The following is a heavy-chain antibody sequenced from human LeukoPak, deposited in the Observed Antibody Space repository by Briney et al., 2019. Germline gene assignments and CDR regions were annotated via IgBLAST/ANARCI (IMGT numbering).Heavy chain of an antibody. CDR1: GGSISSGSYY. Sequence: ETLSLTCTVSGGSISSGSYYWSWIRQPPGKGLEWIGYIYYSGSTNYNPSLKSRVTISVDTSKNQFSLKLSSVTAADTAVYYCARPPGFIVVPAAFPLDYWGQGTLVTVSS. CDR2: IYYSGST. V-gene: IGHV4-61*01. CDR3: ARPPGFIVVPAAFPLDY. J-gene: IGHJ4*02. D-gene: IGHD2-2*01.